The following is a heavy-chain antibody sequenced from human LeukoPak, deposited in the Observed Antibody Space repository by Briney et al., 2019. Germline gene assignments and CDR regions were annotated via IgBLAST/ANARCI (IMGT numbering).Heavy chain of an antibody. CDR3: ARGCPYYDILTGYYPAMYYFDY. J-gene: IGHJ4*02. V-gene: IGHV3-66*01. Sequence: TGGSLRLSCAASGFTVSSNYMSWVRQAPGKGLEWVSVIYSGGSTYYADSVKGRFTISSDNSKNTLYLQMNSLRAEDTAVYYCARGCPYYDILTGYYPAMYYFDYWGQGTLVTVSS. D-gene: IGHD3-9*01. CDR2: IYSGGST. CDR1: GFTVSSNY.